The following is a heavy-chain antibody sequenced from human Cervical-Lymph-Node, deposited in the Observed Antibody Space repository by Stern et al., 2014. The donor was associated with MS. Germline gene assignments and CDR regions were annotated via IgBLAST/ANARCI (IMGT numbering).Heavy chain of an antibody. CDR3: ARGVMVAATYAYDI. CDR1: GFTFSTYW. J-gene: IGHJ3*02. V-gene: IGHV3-74*01. Sequence: EVQLVESGGGLVQPGGSLRLSCAASGFTFSTYWMHWVRQAPWKGLVWVSRNNSDESSKTYADSVKGRFSISRDNDKNTLYLQMNSLRAEDTAVYYCARGVMVAATYAYDIWGQGTMVTISS. CDR2: NNSDESSK. D-gene: IGHD2-15*01.